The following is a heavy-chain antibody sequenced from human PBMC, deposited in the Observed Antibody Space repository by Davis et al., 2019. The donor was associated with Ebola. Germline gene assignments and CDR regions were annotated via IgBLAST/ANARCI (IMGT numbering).Heavy chain of an antibody. CDR3: ARMVGATDH. CDR2: MYYSGST. Sequence: PSETLSLTCTVSGVSITSGGYYWGWIRQPPGKGLEWIVSMYYSGSTYYNPSLKSRVTISVDTSKNQFSLKLYSVTAADTAVYYCARMVGATDHWGQGTLVIVSS. V-gene: IGHV4-39*01. D-gene: IGHD1-26*01. CDR1: GVSITSGGYY. J-gene: IGHJ5*02.